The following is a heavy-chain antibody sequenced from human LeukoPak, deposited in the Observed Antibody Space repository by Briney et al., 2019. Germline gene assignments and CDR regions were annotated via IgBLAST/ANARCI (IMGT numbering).Heavy chain of an antibody. CDR2: ISGRGGST. CDR1: GFTFSDYA. Sequence: PGGSLRLSCAASGFTFSDYAMTWVRQAPGKGLEWVSTISGRGGSTYYADSVKGRFTISRDNSKNTLYLQMNSLRAEDTAVYYCAKGGSCSSTSCPPPKSYYGMDVWGQGTAVTVSS. J-gene: IGHJ6*02. V-gene: IGHV3-23*01. CDR3: AKGGSCSSTSCPPPKSYYGMDV. D-gene: IGHD2-2*01.